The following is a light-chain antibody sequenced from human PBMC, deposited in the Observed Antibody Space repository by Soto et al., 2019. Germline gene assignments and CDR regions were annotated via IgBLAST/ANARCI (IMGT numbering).Light chain of an antibody. CDR3: CSYAGSYTYV. Sequence: SALTQRRSVSGSPGQSVTISCTGTSSDVGGYNYVSWYQQHPGKAPKLMIYDVSKRPSGVPDRFSGSKSGNTASLTISGLQAEDEADYYCCSYAGSYTYVFGTGTKVTVL. J-gene: IGLJ1*01. V-gene: IGLV2-11*01. CDR1: SSDVGGYNY. CDR2: DVS.